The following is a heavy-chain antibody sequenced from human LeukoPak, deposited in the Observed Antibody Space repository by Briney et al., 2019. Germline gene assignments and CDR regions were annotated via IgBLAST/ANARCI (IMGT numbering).Heavy chain of an antibody. V-gene: IGHV3-66*01. CDR2: IYSGGST. CDR1: GFTFSNYS. Sequence: GGSLRLSCAASGFTFSNYSMNWVRQAPGKGLEWVSVIYSGGSTYYADSVKGRFTISRDNSKNTLYLQMNSLRAEDTAVYYCARVDDYDDYWGQGTLVTVSS. CDR3: ARVDDYDDY. J-gene: IGHJ4*02.